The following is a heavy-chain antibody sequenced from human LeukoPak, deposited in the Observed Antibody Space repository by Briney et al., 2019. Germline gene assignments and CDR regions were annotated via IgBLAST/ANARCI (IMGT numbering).Heavy chain of an antibody. CDR2: IIPILGIA. J-gene: IGHJ4*02. Sequence: GASVKVSCKASGGTFSSYAISWVRQAPGQGLEWMGRIIPILGIANYAQKFQGRVTITAGKSTSTAYMELSSLRSEDTAVYYCARGLVVVAAYFDYWGQGTLVTVSS. CDR1: GGTFSSYA. CDR3: ARGLVVVAAYFDY. V-gene: IGHV1-69*04. D-gene: IGHD2-15*01.